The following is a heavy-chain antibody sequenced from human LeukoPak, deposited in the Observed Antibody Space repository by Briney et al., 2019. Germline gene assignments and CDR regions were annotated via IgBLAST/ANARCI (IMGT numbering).Heavy chain of an antibody. CDR2: ISSSSSYI. J-gene: IGHJ4*02. Sequence: GGSLRLSCAASGFTFSSYSMNWVRQAPGKGLEWVSSISSSSSYIYYADSVKGRFTISRDNSKNTVYLQMNSLRSEDTAVYYCARGEDVVGALFESWGQGTLVTVSS. CDR1: GFTFSSYS. D-gene: IGHD1-26*01. V-gene: IGHV3-21*04. CDR3: ARGEDVVGALFES.